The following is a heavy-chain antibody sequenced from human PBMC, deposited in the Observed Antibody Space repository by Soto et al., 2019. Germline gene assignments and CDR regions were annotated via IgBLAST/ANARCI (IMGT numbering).Heavy chain of an antibody. CDR1: GFTFSSYR. Sequence: EVQLVESGGGLVKPGGSLRLSCAASGFTFSSYRMNWVRQAPGKGLEWVSSISSSSSYIYYADSVKGRFTISRDNAKNSLYLQMSSLRAEDTAVYYCAREDSGNYYADYWGQGTLVTVSS. V-gene: IGHV3-21*01. J-gene: IGHJ4*02. CDR2: ISSSSSYI. D-gene: IGHD1-26*01. CDR3: AREDSGNYYADY.